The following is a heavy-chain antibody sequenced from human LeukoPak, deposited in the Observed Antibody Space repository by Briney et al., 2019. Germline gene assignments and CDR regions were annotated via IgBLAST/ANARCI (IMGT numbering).Heavy chain of an antibody. CDR1: GGSIRSSGYY. CDR2: IYYSGNT. J-gene: IGHJ5*02. V-gene: IGHV4-39*01. CDR3: ARHRVYDWNYPIWFDP. Sequence: SETQSLTCTVSGGSIRSSGYYWAWIRQPPGKGLESIANIYYSGNTYYNPSLKSRVTISVDTSKNQFSLKLTSVTAADTAVYYCARHRVYDWNYPIWFDPWGQGTLVTVSS. D-gene: IGHD3-16*01.